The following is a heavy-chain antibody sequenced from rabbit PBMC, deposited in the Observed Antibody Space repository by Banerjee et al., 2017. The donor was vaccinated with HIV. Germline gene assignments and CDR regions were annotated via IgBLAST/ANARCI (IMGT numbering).Heavy chain of an antibody. CDR2: IYAGSSGRT. Sequence: QQQLEESGGGLVKPGGSLTLSCKASGFDFSSYYMCWVRQAPGKGLEWIACIYAGSSGRTYYASWVNGRFTLSKTSSTTVTLQMTSLTAADTATYFCARTDNIHVSSSGYIPDVFDPWGPGTLVTVS. D-gene: IGHD1-1*01. V-gene: IGHV1S45*01. J-gene: IGHJ2*01. CDR1: GFDFSSYY. CDR3: ARTDNIHVSSSGYIPDVFDP.